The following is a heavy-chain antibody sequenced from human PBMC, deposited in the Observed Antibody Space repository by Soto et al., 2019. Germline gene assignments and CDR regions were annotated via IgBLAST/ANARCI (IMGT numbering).Heavy chain of an antibody. CDR2: IIPIFGTA. CDR1: GGTFSSYA. Sequence: QVQLVQSGAEVKKPGSSVKVSCKASGGTFSSYAISWVRQAPEQGLEWMGGIIPIFGTANYAQKFQGRVTITADKSTSTAYMELSSLRSEDTAVYYCARDSDSSGYDPDYFDYWGQGTLVTVSS. V-gene: IGHV1-69*06. D-gene: IGHD3-22*01. J-gene: IGHJ4*02. CDR3: ARDSDSSGYDPDYFDY.